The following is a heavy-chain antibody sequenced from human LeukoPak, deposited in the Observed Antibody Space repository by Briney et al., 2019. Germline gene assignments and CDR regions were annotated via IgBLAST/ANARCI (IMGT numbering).Heavy chain of an antibody. CDR2: ISGSGGTT. D-gene: IGHD6-13*01. V-gene: IGHV3-23*01. CDR1: GFTFSSYA. J-gene: IGHJ4*02. Sequence: TGGSLRLSCAASGFTFSSYAMSWVRQAPGKGLEWVSAISGSGGTTYYADSVKGRFTISRDNSKNTLYLQMNSLRADDTAVYYCAKSKEIAAAGELLDYWGQGTLVTVSS. CDR3: AKSKEIAAAGELLDY.